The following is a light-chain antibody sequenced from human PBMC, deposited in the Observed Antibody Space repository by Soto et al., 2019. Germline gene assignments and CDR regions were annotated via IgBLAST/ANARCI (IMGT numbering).Light chain of an antibody. J-gene: IGKJ4*01. CDR2: DAS. V-gene: IGKV3-11*01. CDR3: QQRVNWPLT. Sequence: EIVLTQSPATLSLSPGERATLSCRASQSISSHLAWYHQKPGQAPRLVMYDASNRATGIPARFSGSGSGTDFTLTISSLEPEDFAVYYCQQRVNWPLTFGGGTKVEIK. CDR1: QSISSH.